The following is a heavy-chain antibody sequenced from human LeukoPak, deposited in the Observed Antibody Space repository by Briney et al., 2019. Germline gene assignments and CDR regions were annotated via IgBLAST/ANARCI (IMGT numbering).Heavy chain of an antibody. V-gene: IGHV3-20*04. D-gene: IGHD4-17*01. CDR3: ARGTNYGDYVFGY. Sequence: GGSLRLSCAASGFPFGDYGMSWVRRLPGKGLEWVSSLNWNGGSTTYADSVKGRFTISRDNAKNSLYLQMNSLRAEDTALYYCARGTNYGDYVFGYWGQGTLVTASS. CDR1: GFPFGDYG. CDR2: LNWNGGST. J-gene: IGHJ4*02.